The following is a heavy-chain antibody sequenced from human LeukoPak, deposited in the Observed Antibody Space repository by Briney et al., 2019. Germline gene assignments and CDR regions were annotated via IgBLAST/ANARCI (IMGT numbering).Heavy chain of an antibody. Sequence: SETLSLTCSVSGGSISSTNWWSWVRQPPGKGLEWIGETSHRGSTNYNPSLESRVTISVDKSKNQFSLKLSSVTAADTAVYYCARNAAHEYYFDYWGQGTLVTVSS. V-gene: IGHV4-4*02. CDR1: GGSISSTNW. D-gene: IGHD2-15*01. CDR3: ARNAAHEYYFDY. J-gene: IGHJ4*02. CDR2: TSHRGST.